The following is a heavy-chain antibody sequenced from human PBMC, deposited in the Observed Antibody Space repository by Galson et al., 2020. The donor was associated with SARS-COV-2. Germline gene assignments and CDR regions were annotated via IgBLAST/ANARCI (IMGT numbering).Heavy chain of an antibody. V-gene: IGHV4-59*13. J-gene: IGHJ4*02. CDR3: ARVRYYDSSGFDY. D-gene: IGHD3-22*01. CDR1: GGSISSYY. Sequence: SETLSLTCTVSGGSISSYYWSWIRQPPGKGLEWIGYIYYSGSTNYNPSLKSRVTISVDTSKNQFSLKLSSVTAADTAVYYCARVRYYDSSGFDYWGRGILVTVSS. CDR2: IYYSGST.